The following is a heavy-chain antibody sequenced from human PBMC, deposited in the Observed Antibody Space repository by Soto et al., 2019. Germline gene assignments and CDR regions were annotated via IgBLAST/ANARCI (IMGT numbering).Heavy chain of an antibody. D-gene: IGHD6-19*01. V-gene: IGHV1-3*05. Sequence: QVQLVQSGAEEKKPGASVKVSCKASGYTFTNYAMHWVRQAPGQRLEWMGWINAGNGNTKYSQKFQGRVTITRDTSAGTAYMELSSLRSEETAVYYCARVSGWYHLDYWGQGTLVTVSS. J-gene: IGHJ4*02. CDR1: GYTFTNYA. CDR3: ARVSGWYHLDY. CDR2: INAGNGNT.